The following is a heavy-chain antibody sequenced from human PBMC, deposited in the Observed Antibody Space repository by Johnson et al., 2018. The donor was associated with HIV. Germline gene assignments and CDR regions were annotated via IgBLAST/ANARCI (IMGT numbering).Heavy chain of an antibody. CDR2: IWYDGTNK. Sequence: QVQLVESGGGVVQPGRSLRLSCAASGFTFSSYGMHWVRQAPGKGLEWVAVIWYDGTNKYYADSVKGRFTISRDNSKNSLYLQMNSLRAEDTALYYCAKREVGAFDIWGQGTMVTVSS. CDR1: GFTFSSYG. V-gene: IGHV3-33*06. J-gene: IGHJ3*02. D-gene: IGHD1-26*01. CDR3: AKREVGAFDI.